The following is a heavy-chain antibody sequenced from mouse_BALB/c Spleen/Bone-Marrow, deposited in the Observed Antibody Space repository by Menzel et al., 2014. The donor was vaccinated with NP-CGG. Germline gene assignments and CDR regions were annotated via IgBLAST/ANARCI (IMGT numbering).Heavy chain of an antibody. CDR1: GFTFSSFG. D-gene: IGHD3-1*01. V-gene: IGHV5-17*02. Sequence: EVKLMESGGGLVQPGGPRKLSCAASGFTFSSFGMHWVRQAPEKGLEWVAYISSGSSTIYYADTVKGRFTISRDNPKNTLLLQMTSLRSEDTAMYYCARGAARATWFAYWGQGTLVTVSA. J-gene: IGHJ3*01. CDR3: ARGAARATWFAY. CDR2: ISSGSSTI.